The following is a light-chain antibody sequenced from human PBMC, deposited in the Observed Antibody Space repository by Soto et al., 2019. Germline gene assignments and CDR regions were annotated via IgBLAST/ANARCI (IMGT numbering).Light chain of an antibody. J-gene: IGLJ1*01. CDR2: EVS. CDR1: SSDVGGYNY. CDR3: RSYTSITTRV. Sequence: QSALTQPASVSGSPGQSITISCTGTSSDVGGYNYVSWYQQHPPKGSKLMIYEVSNRPSGVANRFSGYTSGNMATLTISWLQAEEEADYYCRSYTSITTRVFGTGTKVTVL. V-gene: IGLV2-14*03.